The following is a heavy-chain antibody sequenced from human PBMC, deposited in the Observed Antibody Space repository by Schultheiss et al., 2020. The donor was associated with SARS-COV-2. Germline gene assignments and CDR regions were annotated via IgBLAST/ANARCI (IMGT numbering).Heavy chain of an antibody. Sequence: GESLKISCAASGFTFSSYAMHWVRQAPGKGLEWVAVIWYDGSNKYYADSVKGRFTISRDNSKNTLYLQMNSLRAEDTAVYYCARGRGYYFDYWGQGTLVTVSS. CDR2: IWYDGSNK. CDR1: GFTFSSYA. CDR3: ARGRGYYFDY. V-gene: IGHV3-30*07. D-gene: IGHD2-15*01. J-gene: IGHJ4*02.